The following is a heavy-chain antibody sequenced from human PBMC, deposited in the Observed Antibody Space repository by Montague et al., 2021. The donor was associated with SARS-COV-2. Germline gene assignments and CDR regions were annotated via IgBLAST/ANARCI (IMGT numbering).Heavy chain of an antibody. CDR1: GDSINSGSYY. J-gene: IGHJ4*02. Sequence: TLSLTCTVSGDSINSGSYYWSLIRQPLGKGLEWIGFFYYSGSTYYNPSLRSRIAISVYTSTNQFSLRPSSVTAADTAIYSCARMGGKYHYYFDYWGLGTLVTVSS. V-gene: IGHV4-31*03. CDR2: FYYSGST. CDR3: ARMGGKYHYYFDY. D-gene: IGHD3-16*01.